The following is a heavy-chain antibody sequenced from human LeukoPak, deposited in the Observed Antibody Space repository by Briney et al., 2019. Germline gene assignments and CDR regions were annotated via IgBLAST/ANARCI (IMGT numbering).Heavy chain of an antibody. Sequence: GSLRLSCTASGFTFGDYAMSWVRQAPGKGLEWVGFIRSKAYGGTTEYAASVKGRFTISRDDSKSIAYLQMNSLKTEDTAVYYCTRIVVVRGGSYMDVWGKGTTVTISS. CDR1: GFTFGDYA. J-gene: IGHJ6*03. D-gene: IGHD2-2*01. CDR3: TRIVVVRGGSYMDV. V-gene: IGHV3-49*04. CDR2: IRSKAYGGTT.